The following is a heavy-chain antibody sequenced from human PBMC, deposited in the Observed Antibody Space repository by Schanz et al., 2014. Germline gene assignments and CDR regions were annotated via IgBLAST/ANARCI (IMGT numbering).Heavy chain of an antibody. CDR3: ARDHTTESYYSAGPPIDY. CDR1: GFTFSSHW. CDR2: INGDGSRT. V-gene: IGHV3-74*02. D-gene: IGHD1-26*01. J-gene: IGHJ4*02. Sequence: EVQLLESGGGLVQPGGSLRLSCAASGFTFSSHWMHWVRQDPGKGLVWVARINGDGSRTAYADSVKGRFTISRDNAKNTLYLQMNSLRAEDTAVYYCARDHTTESYYSAGPPIDYWGQGTLLTVSS.